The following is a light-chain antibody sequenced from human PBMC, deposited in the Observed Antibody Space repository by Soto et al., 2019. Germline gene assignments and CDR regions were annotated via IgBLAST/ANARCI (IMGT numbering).Light chain of an antibody. J-gene: IGKJ1*01. CDR1: QSVSSTS. CDR3: QQYDSSVCT. Sequence: EIVLTQSPGTLSLSPGERATLSCRASQSVSSTSLAWYQQKPGQAPRLLMYGVSSRATGIPDRFSGSGSGTHFTLNINRLEPADFAVYFCQQYDSSVCTFGQGNKVDIK. V-gene: IGKV3-20*01. CDR2: GVS.